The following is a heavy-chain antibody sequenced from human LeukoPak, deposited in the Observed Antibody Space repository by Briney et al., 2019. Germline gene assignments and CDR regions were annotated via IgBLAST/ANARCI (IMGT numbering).Heavy chain of an antibody. Sequence: GGSLRLSCEVSGFTFSGYEMYWVRQAPGKGLEWISYISSTGSTRYYADSVKGQFTISRDNARTSLYLQLNSLRGDDTAVYYCARGNDYGDFLFDFWGQGTLVTVSS. D-gene: IGHD4-17*01. V-gene: IGHV3-48*03. CDR3: ARGNDYGDFLFDF. CDR2: ISSTGSTR. J-gene: IGHJ4*02. CDR1: GFTFSGYE.